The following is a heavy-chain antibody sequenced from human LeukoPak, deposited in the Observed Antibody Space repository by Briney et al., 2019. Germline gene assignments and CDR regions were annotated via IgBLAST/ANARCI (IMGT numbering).Heavy chain of an antibody. D-gene: IGHD1-26*01. Sequence: GGSLRLSCAASGFTFSSFAMNWVRQAPGKGLEWLSYVSAGSTTTIYYADSVKGRFTISRDNAKNSLYLQMNSLRAEDTAVYYCAREGGSYYLNWCQGTLVTVSS. CDR2: VSAGSTTTI. CDR1: GFTFSSFA. J-gene: IGHJ4*02. V-gene: IGHV3-48*01. CDR3: AREGGSYYLN.